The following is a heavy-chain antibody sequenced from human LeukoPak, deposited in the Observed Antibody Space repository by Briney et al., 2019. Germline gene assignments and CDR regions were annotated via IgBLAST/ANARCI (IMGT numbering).Heavy chain of an antibody. V-gene: IGHV1-69*05. CDR1: GGTFSSYA. CDR2: IIPIFGTA. D-gene: IGHD1-1*01. Sequence: ASVKVSCKASGGTFSSYAISWVRQAPRQGLEWMGGIIPIFGTANYAQKFQGRVTITTDESTSTAYMELSSLRSEDTAVYYCATVRTSGNFPYYLDYWGQGTMVTVSS. CDR3: ATVRTSGNFPYYLDY. J-gene: IGHJ4*02.